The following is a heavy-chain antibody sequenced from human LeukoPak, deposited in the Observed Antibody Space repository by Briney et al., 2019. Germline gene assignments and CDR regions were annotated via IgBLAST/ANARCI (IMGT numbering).Heavy chain of an antibody. D-gene: IGHD7-27*01. CDR2: LNPNNGYT. CDR1: GYTFIDYF. J-gene: IGHJ4*02. Sequence: ASVKVSCKTSGYTFIDYFIHWVRQAPGQGLGWMGRLNPNNGYTFYTEEFQGRVTMTSDTSISTAYMELTSLTSDDTALYYCARDLSSTANWEFDYWGQGTLVTVSS. V-gene: IGHV1-2*06. CDR3: ARDLSSTANWEFDY.